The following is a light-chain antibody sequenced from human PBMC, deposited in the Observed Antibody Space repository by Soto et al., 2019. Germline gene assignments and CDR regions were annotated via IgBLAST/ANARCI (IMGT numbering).Light chain of an antibody. CDR3: CSYAGAYRYV. Sequence: QSALTQPRSVSGSPGQSIIISCPGSSSDVGAYSFASWYQQHPGAAPKLLIHDVDKRPPGVPDRFSASKSGNTASLIISGLQAEDEADYFCCSYAGAYRYVFGSGTKLTVL. CDR2: DVD. V-gene: IGLV2-11*01. CDR1: SSDVGAYSF. J-gene: IGLJ1*01.